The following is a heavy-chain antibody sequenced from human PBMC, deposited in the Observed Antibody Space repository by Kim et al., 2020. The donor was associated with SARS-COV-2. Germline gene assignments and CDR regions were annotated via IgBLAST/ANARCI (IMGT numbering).Heavy chain of an antibody. CDR2: ISGSDGSA. CDR3: AKHFGSSGAVFQH. D-gene: IGHD3-22*01. V-gene: IGHV3-23*01. Sequence: GGSLRLSCATSGFTFSAYAMTWVRQAPGKGLEWVSGISGSDGSANYADSVKGRFIISRDKPRNTLHLQMNNLSAEDTAVYYCAKHFGSSGAVFQHWGQGTRVTVST. CDR1: GFTFSAYA. J-gene: IGHJ1*01.